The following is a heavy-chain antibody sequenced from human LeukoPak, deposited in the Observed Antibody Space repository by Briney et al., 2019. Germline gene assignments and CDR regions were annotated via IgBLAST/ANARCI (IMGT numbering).Heavy chain of an antibody. CDR3: ARDMMYYYGSGSYDPDY. V-gene: IGHV4-39*07. J-gene: IGHJ4*02. D-gene: IGHD3-10*01. CDR2: IYYSGST. Sequence: SETLSLTCTVSGGSISSSSYYWGWIRQPPGKGLEWIGSIYYSGSTYYNPSLKSRVTISVDTSKNQFSLKLSSVTAADTAVYYCARDMMYYYGSGSYDPDYWGQGTLVTVSS. CDR1: GGSISSSSYY.